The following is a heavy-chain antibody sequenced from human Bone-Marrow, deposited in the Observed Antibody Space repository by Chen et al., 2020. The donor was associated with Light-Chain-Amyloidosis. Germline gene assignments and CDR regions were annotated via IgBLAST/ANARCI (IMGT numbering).Heavy chain of an antibody. V-gene: IGHV5-51*01. CDR2: IYPDDSDA. CDR1: GYTFPNYW. Sequence: EVQLEQSGPEVKKPGESLKISCKGSGYTFPNYWIGWVRQMPGKGSEWMGVIYPDDSDARYIPSFEGQVTISADKSITTAYLQWRSLKASDTAMYYCARRRDGYNFDYWGQGTLVTVSS. CDR3: ARRRDGYNFDY. D-gene: IGHD5-12*01. J-gene: IGHJ4*02.